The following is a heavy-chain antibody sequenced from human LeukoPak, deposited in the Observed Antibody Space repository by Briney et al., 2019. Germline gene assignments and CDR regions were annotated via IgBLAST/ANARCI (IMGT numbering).Heavy chain of an antibody. J-gene: IGHJ4*02. CDR3: ARDDTYYDATFDY. Sequence: ASVKVSCKASGYTFTGYYMHWVRQAPGQGLEWMGWINPNSGGTNYAQKFQGRVTMTRDTSISTAYMELSRLRSDDTAVYYCARDDTYYDATFDYWGQGTLVTVSS. V-gene: IGHV1-2*02. D-gene: IGHD3-22*01. CDR2: INPNSGGT. CDR1: GYTFTGYY.